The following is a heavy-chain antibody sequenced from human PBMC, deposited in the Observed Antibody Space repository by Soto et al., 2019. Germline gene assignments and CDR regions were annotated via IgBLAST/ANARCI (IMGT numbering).Heavy chain of an antibody. Sequence: QVQLVQSGAEVTKPGSSVKVSCKASGGTFSTYAIDWVRQAPGQGLEWMGGIIPLFGTAKYAQHFQGRITITADESTNTAYMELRSLRSQDTAVYYCARGVHYDSSGYYYFYWGQGTLVTVSS. V-gene: IGHV1-69*01. D-gene: IGHD3-22*01. CDR3: ARGVHYDSSGYYYFY. J-gene: IGHJ4*02. CDR1: GGTFSTYA. CDR2: IIPLFGTA.